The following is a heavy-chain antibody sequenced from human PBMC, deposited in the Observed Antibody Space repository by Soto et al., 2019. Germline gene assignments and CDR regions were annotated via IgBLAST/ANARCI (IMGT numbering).Heavy chain of an antibody. V-gene: IGHV1-3*01. J-gene: IGHJ4*02. D-gene: IGHD3-22*01. CDR2: INAGNGNT. CDR1: GYTFTSYA. Sequence: QVQLVQSGAEVKKPGASVKVSCKASGYTFTSYAMHWGRQAPGQRLEWMGWINAGNGNTKYSQKFQGRVTITRDTSASTTYMELSSLSSEYTAMYYCASSSGYYYVDYWGQGTLVTVSS. CDR3: ASSSGYYYVDY.